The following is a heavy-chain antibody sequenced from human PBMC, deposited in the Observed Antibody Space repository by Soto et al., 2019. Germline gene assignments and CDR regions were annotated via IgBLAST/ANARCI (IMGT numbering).Heavy chain of an antibody. CDR1: GYTFTIYG. V-gene: IGHV1-18*01. Sequence: GASVKVSCKASGYTFTIYGINWVRQAPGQGLEWMGWISAYNGNTNYAQKLQGRVTMTTDTSTSTAYMELRSLRSDDTAVYYCARHGQRYGDYDYYYCGMDVWGQGTTVTVSS. D-gene: IGHD4-17*01. J-gene: IGHJ6*02. CDR2: ISAYNGNT. CDR3: ARHGQRYGDYDYYYCGMDV.